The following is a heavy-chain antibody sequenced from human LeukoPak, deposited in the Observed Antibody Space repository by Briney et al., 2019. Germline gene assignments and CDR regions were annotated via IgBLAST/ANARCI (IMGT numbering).Heavy chain of an antibody. D-gene: IGHD4-17*01. J-gene: IGHJ4*02. CDR3: ARDRIYGDYPLDY. Sequence: PGGSLRLSCAASGFTFSSYSMNWVRQAPGKGLEWVSSISSSSSYIYYADSVKGRFTISRDNAKKSLYLRMSSLRAEDTAVYYCARDRIYGDYPLDYWGQGTLVTVSS. V-gene: IGHV3-21*01. CDR1: GFTFSSYS. CDR2: ISSSSSYI.